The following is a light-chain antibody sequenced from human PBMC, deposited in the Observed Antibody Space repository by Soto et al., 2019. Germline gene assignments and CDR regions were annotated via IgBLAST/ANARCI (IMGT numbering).Light chain of an antibody. CDR2: AAS. J-gene: IGKJ1*01. Sequence: EIVLTQSPGTLSLSPGEIATLSCRASQSVANNFLAWYQQKPGQAPRLLIFAASKRASDIPARFSGSGSGSDFTLTISRLEPADFAVSYCHQYGTTPWTFGQGTKVEIK. CDR1: QSVANNF. CDR3: HQYGTTPWT. V-gene: IGKV3-20*01.